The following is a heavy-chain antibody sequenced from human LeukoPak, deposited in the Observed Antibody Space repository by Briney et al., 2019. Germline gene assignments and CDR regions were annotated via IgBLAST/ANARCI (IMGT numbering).Heavy chain of an antibody. CDR2: ISWIGSST. J-gene: IGHJ4*02. D-gene: IGHD3-9*01. Sequence: GGSLRLSCAASGFTFHDYAMSWVRQGPGKGLEWVSGISWIGSSTGHGDSVKGRFTISRDNARNSLYLQMNSLRAEDTAFYYCARVLRHFDWSPFDYWGQGILVTVSS. CDR1: GFTFHDYA. CDR3: ARVLRHFDWSPFDY. V-gene: IGHV3-20*04.